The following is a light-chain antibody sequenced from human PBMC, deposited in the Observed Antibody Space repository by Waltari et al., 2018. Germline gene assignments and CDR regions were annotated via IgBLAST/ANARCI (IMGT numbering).Light chain of an antibody. J-gene: IGLJ3*02. CDR2: GKN. CDR1: CLRTYF. V-gene: IGLV3-19*01. Sequence: SSGLTQDPAVSVALGQTVRITCQGDCLRTYFATWYQQKPGQAPLLVIYGKNNRPSWIPDRFSGSSSEDTTSLTITGAQAEDEADYFCSSRDSSGNHVLFGGGTKLTVL. CDR3: SSRDSSGNHVL.